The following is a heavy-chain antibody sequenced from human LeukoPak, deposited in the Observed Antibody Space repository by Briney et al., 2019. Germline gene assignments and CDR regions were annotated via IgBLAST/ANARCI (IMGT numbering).Heavy chain of an antibody. Sequence: SETLSLTCAVSGGSFSGYHWSWIRQPPGKGLEWIGEINHSGSTNYNPSLKSRVTISVDTSKNQFSLKLSSVTAADTAVYYCAREGPGIAAAGRGGAYYWGQGTLVTVSS. V-gene: IGHV4-34*01. J-gene: IGHJ4*02. CDR3: AREGPGIAAAGRGGAYY. D-gene: IGHD6-13*01. CDR1: GGSFSGYH. CDR2: INHSGST.